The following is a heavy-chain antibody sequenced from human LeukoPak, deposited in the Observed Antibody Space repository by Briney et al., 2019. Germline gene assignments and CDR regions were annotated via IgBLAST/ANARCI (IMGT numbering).Heavy chain of an antibody. CDR3: ARDWCYDILTGYKPCGMDV. Sequence: GGSLRLSCAASGFTFSSYSMNWVRQAPGKGLEWVSSISSSSSYIYYADSVKGRFTIPRDNAKNSLYLQMNSLRAEDTAVYYCARDWCYDILTGYKPCGMDVWGQGTTVTVSS. J-gene: IGHJ6*02. D-gene: IGHD3-9*01. V-gene: IGHV3-21*01. CDR2: ISSSSSYI. CDR1: GFTFSSYS.